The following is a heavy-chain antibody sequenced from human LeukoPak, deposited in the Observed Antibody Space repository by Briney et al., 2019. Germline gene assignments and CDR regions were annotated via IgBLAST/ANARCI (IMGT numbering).Heavy chain of an antibody. CDR3: ARGPYDYVWGSYLFDY. V-gene: IGHV1-2*04. CDR1: GYTFTGYY. D-gene: IGHD3-16*02. CDR2: INPNSGGT. J-gene: IGHJ4*02. Sequence: ASVKVSCKASGYTFTGYYMHWVRQAPGQGLEWMGWINPNSGGTNYAQKFQGWVTMTRDTSISTAYMELSRLRSDDTAVYYCARGPYDYVWGSYLFDYWGQGTLVTVSS.